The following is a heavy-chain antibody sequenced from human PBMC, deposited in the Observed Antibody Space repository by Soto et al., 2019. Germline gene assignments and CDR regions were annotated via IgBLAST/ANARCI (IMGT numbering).Heavy chain of an antibody. Sequence: EGQLVESGGGLVKPGGSLRLSCAASGFSFSTYSMNWVWQAPGKGLEWVSSITSSRTYIHYADSVKGRFTISRDNAKNSLFLQMNSLRAEDTAVSYCARDNNFYDSGSGIDYWGQGTLVTVSS. D-gene: IGHD3-10*01. CDR2: ITSSRTYI. CDR3: ARDNNFYDSGSGIDY. V-gene: IGHV3-21*01. J-gene: IGHJ4*02. CDR1: GFSFSTYS.